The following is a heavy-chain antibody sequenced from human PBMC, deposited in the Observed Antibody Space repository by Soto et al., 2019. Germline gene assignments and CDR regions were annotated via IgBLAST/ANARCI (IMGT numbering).Heavy chain of an antibody. J-gene: IGHJ4*02. V-gene: IGHV1-46*03. CDR1: GYTFTSYY. CDR2: INASGGRT. CDR3: GRILPPATFDY. D-gene: IGHD2-21*02. Sequence: QMQLVQSGAEVKKPGASVKVSCKASGYTFTSYYVHWIRQAPGQGLEWMGIINASGGRTTYAPKFQGRVTMTRDTSTSTVYMELSSLTSEDTATYFCGRILPPATFDYWGQGTLVTVSS.